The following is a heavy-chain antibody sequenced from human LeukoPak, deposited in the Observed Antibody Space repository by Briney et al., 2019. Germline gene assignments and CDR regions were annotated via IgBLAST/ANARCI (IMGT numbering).Heavy chain of an antibody. D-gene: IGHD6-13*01. Sequence: ASVKVSCKASGYTFTSYDINWVRQATGQGLERMGWMNPNNGNTDYAQKFQGRVTLTRNTSISTAYMELSSLRSEDTAVYYCARVDSSSWYQTNYFDYWGQGTLVTVSS. CDR1: GYTFTSYD. V-gene: IGHV1-8*01. CDR2: MNPNNGNT. J-gene: IGHJ4*02. CDR3: ARVDSSSWYQTNYFDY.